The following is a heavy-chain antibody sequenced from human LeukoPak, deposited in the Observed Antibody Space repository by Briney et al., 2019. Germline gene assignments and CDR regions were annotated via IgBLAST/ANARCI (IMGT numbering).Heavy chain of an antibody. J-gene: IGHJ4*02. CDR1: GFTFSSYE. CDR2: ISSSGSTI. CDR3: ASHGITMIIN. V-gene: IGHV3-48*03. D-gene: IGHD3-22*01. Sequence: PGGSLRLSCAASGFTFSSYEMNWVRQAPGKGLEWVSYISSSGSTIYYADSVKGRFTISRDNAKNSLYLQMNSLRAEDTAVCYCASHGITMIINWGQGTLVTVSS.